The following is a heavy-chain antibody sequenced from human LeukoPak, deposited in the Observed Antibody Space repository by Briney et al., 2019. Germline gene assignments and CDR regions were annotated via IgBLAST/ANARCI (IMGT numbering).Heavy chain of an antibody. CDR1: GFTFGDYA. Sequence: GRSLRLSCTASGFTFGDYAMSWVRQAPGKGLEWVGFIRSKAYGGTTEYAASVKGGFTISRDDSKSIAYLQMNSLKTEDTAVYYCTRDLDSEGFDPWGQGTLVTVSS. D-gene: IGHD3/OR15-3a*01. J-gene: IGHJ5*02. V-gene: IGHV3-49*04. CDR2: IRSKAYGGTT. CDR3: TRDLDSEGFDP.